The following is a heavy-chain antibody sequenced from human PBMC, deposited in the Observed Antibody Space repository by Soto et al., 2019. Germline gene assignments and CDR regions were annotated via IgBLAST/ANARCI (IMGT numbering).Heavy chain of an antibody. CDR2: VGGSGDST. Sequence: EVQLLDSGGGLVQPGGSLRLSCAASGFTFSNYAMSWVRQAPGKGLEWVSGVGGSGDSTYYADSVKGRFTISRDNSKDALYLQMNSLGAEETAVYYCAKSPLGYCSGGSCYPPHYFDYWGQGTLVTVSS. CDR3: AKSPLGYCSGGSCYPPHYFDY. D-gene: IGHD2-15*01. CDR1: GFTFSNYA. V-gene: IGHV3-23*01. J-gene: IGHJ4*02.